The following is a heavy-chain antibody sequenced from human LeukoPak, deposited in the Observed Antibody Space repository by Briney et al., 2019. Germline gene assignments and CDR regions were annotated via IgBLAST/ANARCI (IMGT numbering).Heavy chain of an antibody. J-gene: IGHJ4*02. Sequence: ASVKVSCKASGYTFSDFYIHWVRQAPGQGLEYVGWITPKSGDTYSPQRFQGRVTMTRDASISTAYMELSSLRSDDTAVYFCARVRLANERAWAYWGQGTLVTVSS. CDR3: ARVRLANERAWAY. V-gene: IGHV1-2*02. CDR2: ITPKSGDT. CDR1: GYTFSDFY. D-gene: IGHD3-3*02.